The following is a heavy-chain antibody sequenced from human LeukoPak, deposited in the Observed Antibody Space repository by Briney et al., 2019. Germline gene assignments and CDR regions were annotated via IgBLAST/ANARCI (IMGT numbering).Heavy chain of an antibody. D-gene: IGHD3-22*01. CDR3: ARDQRGYYDSSGYSDY. V-gene: IGHV1-18*01. CDR2: ISAYNGNT. CDR1: GYTFTSYG. J-gene: IGHJ4*02. Sequence: ASVNVSCKASGYTFTSYGISWVRPAPGQGLEWMGWISAYNGNTNYAQKLQGRVTMTTDTSTSTAYMELRSLRSDDTAVYYCARDQRGYYDSSGYSDYWGQGTLVTVSS.